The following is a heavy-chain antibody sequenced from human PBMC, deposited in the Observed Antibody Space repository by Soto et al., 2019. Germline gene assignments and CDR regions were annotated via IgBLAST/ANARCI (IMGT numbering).Heavy chain of an antibody. D-gene: IGHD2-8*01. CDR1: GFSLSTYA. V-gene: IGHV3-23*01. CDR3: AGRYCPNGVCYTNYYYYMDI. CDR2: ITPSGGNT. J-gene: IGHJ6*03. Sequence: EVQLLESGGGLVQPGGSLRLSCAASGFSLSTYAMTWVRQAPGKGLEWVSTITPSGGNTYYADSVKVRFTITRDNSENTLYLHMNSLRAEDTAVYYCAGRYCPNGVCYTNYYYYMDIWGEGTTVTVSS.